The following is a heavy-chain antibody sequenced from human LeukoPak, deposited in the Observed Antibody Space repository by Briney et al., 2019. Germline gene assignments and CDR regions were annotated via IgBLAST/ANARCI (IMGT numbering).Heavy chain of an antibody. J-gene: IGHJ6*02. CDR1: GYSFTAFY. CDR3: ATDHCTRTNCYEDYYHGMDV. V-gene: IGHV1-2*02. Sequence: ASVKVSCKASGYSFTAFYIHWVRQAPGQGLEWMGWIHPRSGETNYAYKFRGRVTMTRDTSISTTYMDLGSLGSDDTAVYYCATDHCTRTNCYEDYYHGMDVWGQGTTVTVSS. D-gene: IGHD2-2*01. CDR2: IHPRSGET.